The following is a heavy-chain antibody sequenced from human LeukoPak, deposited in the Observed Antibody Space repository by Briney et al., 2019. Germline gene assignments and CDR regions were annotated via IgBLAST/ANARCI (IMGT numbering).Heavy chain of an antibody. Sequence: GGSLRLSCAPSGFTFSSYWMSWVRQAPGKGLEWVANIKKDGSEKYYVDSVRGRFTISRDNAKNLVYLQMNSLRAEDTAVYYCARRLLTGYYEFWGQGTLVTVSS. CDR2: IKKDGSEK. CDR1: GFTFSSYW. CDR3: ARRLLTGYYEF. D-gene: IGHD3-9*01. J-gene: IGHJ4*02. V-gene: IGHV3-7*01.